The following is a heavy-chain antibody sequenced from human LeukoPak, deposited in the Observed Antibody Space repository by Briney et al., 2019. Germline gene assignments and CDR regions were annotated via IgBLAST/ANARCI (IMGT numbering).Heavy chain of an antibody. CDR2: ISSSSSYI. Sequence: PGGSLRLSCAASGFTFSSYSMNWVRQAPGKGLEWVSSISSSSSYIYYADSVKGRFTISRDNAKNSLYLQMNSLRAEDTAEYYCARDAYMVRGVIGSPDYWGQGTLVTVSS. D-gene: IGHD3-10*01. V-gene: IGHV3-21*01. CDR1: GFTFSSYS. J-gene: IGHJ4*02. CDR3: ARDAYMVRGVIGSPDY.